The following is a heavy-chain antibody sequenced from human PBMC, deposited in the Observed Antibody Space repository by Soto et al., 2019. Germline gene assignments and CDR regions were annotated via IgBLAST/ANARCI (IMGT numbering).Heavy chain of an antibody. CDR2: IYSSGST. V-gene: IGHV4-59*08. CDR3: VRHVPSSSWGVDV. D-gene: IGHD6-13*01. J-gene: IGHJ6*02. CDR1: GDSVSSYY. Sequence: QVQLQESGPGLVKPSETLSLTCTVSGDSVSSYYWSWIRQPPGKGLEWIGYIYSSGSTNDNPSLQSRFTISVDTSNNQLSLRLSSVTAADTALYYCVRHVPSSSWGVDVWGQGTTVTVSS.